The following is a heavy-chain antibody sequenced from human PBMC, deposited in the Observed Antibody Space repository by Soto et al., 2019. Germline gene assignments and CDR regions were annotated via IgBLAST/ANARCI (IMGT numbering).Heavy chain of an antibody. V-gene: IGHV4-59*08. D-gene: IGHD4-17*01. J-gene: IGHJ4*02. CDR2: IYYSGST. CDR1: GCSISSYY. CDR3: ARLTVTTKNFDY. Sequence: SETLSLTCTFSGCSISSYYWSWIRQPPGKGLEWIGYIYYSGSTNYNPSLKSRVTISVDTSKNQFSLKLSSVTAADTAVYYCARLTVTTKNFDYWGQGTLVTVSS.